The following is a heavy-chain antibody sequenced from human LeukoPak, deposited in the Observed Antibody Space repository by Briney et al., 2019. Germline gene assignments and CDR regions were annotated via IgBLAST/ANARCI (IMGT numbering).Heavy chain of an antibody. CDR2: MNPDSGNT. J-gene: IGHJ6*02. Sequence: ASVKVSCRTSGYTFTSYDIHWVRQAPGQGLEWMGWMNPDSGNTGYAQKFQGRVTMTRNTSISKAYMELSSLRSEDTAVYYCAGGGILRYFDWLGSGGMDVWGQGTTVTVSS. V-gene: IGHV1-8*01. CDR3: AGGGILRYFDWLGSGGMDV. CDR1: GYTFTSYD. D-gene: IGHD3-9*01.